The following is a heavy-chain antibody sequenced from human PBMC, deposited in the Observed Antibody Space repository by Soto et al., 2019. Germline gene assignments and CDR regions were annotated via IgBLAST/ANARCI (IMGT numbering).Heavy chain of an antibody. CDR2: ISGSGGST. J-gene: IGHJ4*02. CDR1: GFTFSSYA. CDR3: AKAAPYDYGSGSYRLIYFDY. V-gene: IGHV3-23*01. D-gene: IGHD3-10*01. Sequence: EVQLLESGGGLVQPGGSLRLSCAASGFTFSSYAMSWVRQAPGKGLEWVSAISGSGGSTYYADSVKGRFTISRDNSKNTLYLQMNSLRAEDTAVYYCAKAAPYDYGSGSYRLIYFDYWGQGTLVTVSS.